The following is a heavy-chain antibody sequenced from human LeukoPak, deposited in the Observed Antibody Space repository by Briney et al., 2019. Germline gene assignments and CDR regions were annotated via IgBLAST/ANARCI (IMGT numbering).Heavy chain of an antibody. CDR1: GYTFTGYY. J-gene: IGHJ3*02. Sequence: ASVKVSCKASGYTFTGYYMHWVRQAPGQGLEWMGWINPNSGGTNYAQKFQGWVTMTRDTSISTAYMELSRLRSDDTAVYYCARDPDRYGGNSAFDIWGQGTMVTVSS. V-gene: IGHV1-2*04. D-gene: IGHD4-23*01. CDR2: INPNSGGT. CDR3: ARDPDRYGGNSAFDI.